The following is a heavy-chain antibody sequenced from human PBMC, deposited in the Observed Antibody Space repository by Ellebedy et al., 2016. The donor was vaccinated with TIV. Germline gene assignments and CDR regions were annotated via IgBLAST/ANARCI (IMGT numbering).Heavy chain of an antibody. J-gene: IGHJ4*02. D-gene: IGHD6-6*01. CDR3: ARVSSSSGDY. V-gene: IGHV1-46*01. CDR1: GYTFTSYF. Sequence: AASVKVSCKASGYTFTSYFMHWVRQAPGQGLEWMGMINPTGGRPYYAQKFQGRVTMTRDTSTSTVYMEFSSLRSEDTAVYYCARVSSSSGDYWGQGTLVTVSS. CDR2: INPTGGRP.